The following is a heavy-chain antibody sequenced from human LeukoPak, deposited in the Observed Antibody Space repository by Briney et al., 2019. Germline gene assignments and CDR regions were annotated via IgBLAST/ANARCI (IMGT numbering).Heavy chain of an antibody. Sequence: ASVKVSCKASGYTFTSYDINWVRQATGQGLEWMGWMNPNSGNTGYAQKFQGRVTMTRNTSISTAYMELSSLRSEDTAVYYCARGLSAWGNDYGGKGIDYWGQGTLVTVSS. J-gene: IGHJ4*02. D-gene: IGHD4-17*01. CDR2: MNPNSGNT. CDR1: GYTFTSYD. V-gene: IGHV1-8*01. CDR3: ARGLSAWGNDYGGKGIDY.